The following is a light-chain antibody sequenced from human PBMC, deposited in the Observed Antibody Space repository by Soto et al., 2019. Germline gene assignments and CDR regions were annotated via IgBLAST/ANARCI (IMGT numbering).Light chain of an antibody. CDR1: QSFSSSY. CDR3: QQYGSSPSWT. J-gene: IGKJ1*01. CDR2: GAS. V-gene: IGKV3-20*01. Sequence: EIVLTQSPDTLSLSPGERATLSCRASQSFSSSYLAWYQQKPGQAPRLLIYGASSRATGIPDRFSGSGSGTDFTLTISRLEPEDFAVYYCQQYGSSPSWTFGQGTKVDIK.